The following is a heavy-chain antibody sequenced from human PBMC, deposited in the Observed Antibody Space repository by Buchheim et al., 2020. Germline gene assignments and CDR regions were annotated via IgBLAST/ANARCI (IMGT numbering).Heavy chain of an antibody. Sequence: QVQLVQSGAEVKKPGSSVTVSCKASGGTFSSYAVSWLRQAPGQGLEWMGGLIPMFGTANYAQKFQGRVPITADESTTPVYMELSSLRSEDTAVYYCALSQYFHYFDFWGQGTL. CDR2: LIPMFGTA. J-gene: IGHJ4*02. V-gene: IGHV1-69*01. CDR1: GGTFSSYA. D-gene: IGHD3-10*01. CDR3: ALSQYFHYFDF.